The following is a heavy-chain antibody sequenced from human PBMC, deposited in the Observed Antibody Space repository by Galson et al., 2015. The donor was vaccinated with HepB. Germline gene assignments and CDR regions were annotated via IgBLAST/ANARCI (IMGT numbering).Heavy chain of an antibody. CDR1: GYIFSDYY. Sequence: SVKVSCKASGYIFSDYYSHWVRQAPGQGLEWMGWFNPKNGGPRYAQNFQGRVTMTADTSTTAYMEVRSLRSDDTAVYYCAKDGRVPAASDYWGQGTPVTVSS. CDR3: AKDGRVPAASDY. CDR2: FNPKNGGP. D-gene: IGHD2-2*01. V-gene: IGHV1-2*02. J-gene: IGHJ4*02.